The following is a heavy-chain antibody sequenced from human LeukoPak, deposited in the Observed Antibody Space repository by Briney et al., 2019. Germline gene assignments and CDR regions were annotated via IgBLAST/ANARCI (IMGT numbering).Heavy chain of an antibody. CDR2: IKQDGSEK. CDR1: GFTFSSDW. D-gene: IGHD2-2*03. V-gene: IGHV3-7*01. J-gene: IGHJ6*02. CDR3: ARDGGYCTSTSCYFNYYYGLDV. Sequence: GGSLRLSCAASGFTFSSDWMSWVRQAPGKGLEWVANIKQDGSEKYYVDSVKGQFTISRDNAKNSLYLQMNRLRAEDTAVYYCARDGGYCTSTSCYFNYYYGLDVWGQGTTVTVSS.